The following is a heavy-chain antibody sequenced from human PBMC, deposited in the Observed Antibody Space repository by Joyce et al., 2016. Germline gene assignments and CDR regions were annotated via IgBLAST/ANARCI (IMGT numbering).Heavy chain of an antibody. D-gene: IGHD5-24*01. CDR1: GFTFSKYG. Sequence: QVRLVESGGGVVQPGRSLRLSCTASGFTFSKYGMHWVRQAPGKGPEWVARMSYAGADIYYADSVKGRFIISRDNSKNTLYLQMNSLRAEDTAHYYCARSGGYNGPYFFDYWGLGTLVAVSS. V-gene: IGHV3-30*03. CDR3: ARSGGYNGPYFFDY. J-gene: IGHJ4*02. CDR2: MSYAGADI.